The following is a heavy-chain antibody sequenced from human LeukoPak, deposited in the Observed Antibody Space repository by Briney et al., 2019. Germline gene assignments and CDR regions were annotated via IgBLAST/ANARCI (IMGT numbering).Heavy chain of an antibody. CDR2: ISFDGNNK. Sequence: PGGSLRLSCAASGFTFSSYAIHWVRQGPGKGLEWVAVISFDGNNKYYADSVKGRFTISRDNSKNTLSLQMNSLRSDDTAVYYCARAGGNYHGSGSYAFDIWGQGTIVTVSS. CDR1: GFTFSSYA. V-gene: IGHV3-30*14. J-gene: IGHJ3*02. D-gene: IGHD3-10*01. CDR3: ARAGGNYHGSGSYAFDI.